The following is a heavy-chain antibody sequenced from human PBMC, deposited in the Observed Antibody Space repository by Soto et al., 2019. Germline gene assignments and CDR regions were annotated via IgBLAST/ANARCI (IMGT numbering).Heavy chain of an antibody. V-gene: IGHV4-30-4*01. CDR1: GGSISSGDYY. J-gene: IGHJ4*02. CDR2: IYYSGST. CDR3: ARYSYDSIGSSGYSLDY. Sequence: QVQLQESGPGLVKPSQTLSLTCTVSGGSISSGDYYWNWIRQPPGKGLEWIGYIYYSGSTYYNPSLKSRVTXSXXTSKNQFSLKLSSVTAADTAVYYCARYSYDSIGSSGYSLDYWGQGTLVTVSS. D-gene: IGHD3-22*01.